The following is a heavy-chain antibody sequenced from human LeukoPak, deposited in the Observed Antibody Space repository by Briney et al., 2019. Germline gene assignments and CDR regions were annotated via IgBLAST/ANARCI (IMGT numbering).Heavy chain of an antibody. D-gene: IGHD2-2*01. J-gene: IGHJ4*02. V-gene: IGHV3-13*01. CDR2: IGTAGDT. CDR3: ARVGPTALDY. CDR1: GFTLSNFA. Sequence: GGSLRLSCAASGFTLSNFAMHWVRQATGKGLEWVSAIGTAGDTFYPGSVKGRFTIFRENAKNSLYLQMSNLRAEDTAVYYCARVGPTALDYWGQGTLVTVSS.